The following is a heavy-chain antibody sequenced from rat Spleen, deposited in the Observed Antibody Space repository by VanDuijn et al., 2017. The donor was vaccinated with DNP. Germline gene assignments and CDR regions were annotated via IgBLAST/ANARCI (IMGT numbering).Heavy chain of an antibody. J-gene: IGHJ3*01. CDR3: ARRGHTTGLNWFAY. CDR2: ISTSGGST. Sequence: EVQLVESGGGLVQPGRSLKLSCAASGFTFSNYDMPWVRQAPTKGLEWVASISTSGGSTYYRDSVKGRFTVSRDNAKSTLYLQMDSLRSEDTATYYCARRGHTTGLNWFAYWGQGTLVTVSS. D-gene: IGHD1-9*01. CDR1: GFTFSNYD. V-gene: IGHV5-25*01.